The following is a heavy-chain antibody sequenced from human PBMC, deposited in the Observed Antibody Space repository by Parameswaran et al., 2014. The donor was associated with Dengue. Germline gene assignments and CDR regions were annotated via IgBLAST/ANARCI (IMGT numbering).Heavy chain of an antibody. Sequence: WVRQAPGQGLEWMGWISAYNGNTNYAQKFQGRVTMTTDTSTSTAYMELRSLRSDDTAVYYCARDGRQLVDYYYGMDVWGQGTTVTVSS. V-gene: IGHV1-18*01. D-gene: IGHD6-6*01. CDR2: ISAYNGNT. CDR3: ARDGRQLVDYYYGMDV. J-gene: IGHJ6*02.